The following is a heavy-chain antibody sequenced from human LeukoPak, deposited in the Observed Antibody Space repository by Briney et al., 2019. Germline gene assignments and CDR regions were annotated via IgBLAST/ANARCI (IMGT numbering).Heavy chain of an antibody. D-gene: IGHD3-16*01. CDR1: VDSMSTSY. J-gene: IGHJ4*02. Sequence: PSETLSLTCTLSVDSMSTSYWSWVREPLGKGLEWIGYFYHSGTDYNPSLKSRVTISGDMANNQFCLKLSSVTGAETAIYYCAGGWRGDHFDYWGEGTLVSVSS. V-gene: IGHV4-59*03. CDR2: FYHSGT. CDR3: AGGWRGDHFDY.